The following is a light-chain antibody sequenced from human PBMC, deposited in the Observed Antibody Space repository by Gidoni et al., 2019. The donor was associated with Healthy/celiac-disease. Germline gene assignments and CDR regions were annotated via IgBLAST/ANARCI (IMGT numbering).Light chain of an antibody. CDR3: QQYYSTPWT. J-gene: IGKJ1*01. CDR2: GAS. V-gene: IGKV4-1*01. Sequence: DIVMTQSPDSLAVSLGERATINCKSSQSVLYSSNNKNYLAWHQQKPGQPPKLLIHGASTRESGVPDRFSGSGSGTDFTLTISSLQAEDVAVYYCQQYYSTPWTFGQGTKVEIK. CDR1: QSVLYSSNNKNY.